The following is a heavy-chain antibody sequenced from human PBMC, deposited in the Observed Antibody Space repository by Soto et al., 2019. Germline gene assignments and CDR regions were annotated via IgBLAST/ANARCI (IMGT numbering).Heavy chain of an antibody. CDR3: ARDKGSSSWYGYYYYGMDV. CDR2: ISYDGSNK. CDR1: GFTFSSYA. D-gene: IGHD6-13*01. V-gene: IGHV3-30-3*01. Sequence: QVQLVESGGGVVQPGRSLRLSCAASGFTFSSYAMHWVRQAPGKGLESVAVISYDGSNKYYADSVKGRFTISRDNSKNTLYLQMNSLRAEDTAVYYCARDKGSSSWYGYYYYGMDVWGQGTTVTVSS. J-gene: IGHJ6*02.